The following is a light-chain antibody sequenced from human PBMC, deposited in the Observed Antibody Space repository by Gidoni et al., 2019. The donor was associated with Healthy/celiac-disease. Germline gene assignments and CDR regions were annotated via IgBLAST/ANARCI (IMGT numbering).Light chain of an antibody. Sequence: EIVLTQSTATLSLSPGERATLSCRASQSVSSYLAWYQRKPGQAPRLLIYDASNRATGVPARFSGSGSGAEFTLTISSLETEDIAVYYCQRRSNWPITFGGGTRVEIK. V-gene: IGKV3-11*01. CDR3: QRRSNWPIT. CDR1: QSVSSY. J-gene: IGKJ4*01. CDR2: DAS.